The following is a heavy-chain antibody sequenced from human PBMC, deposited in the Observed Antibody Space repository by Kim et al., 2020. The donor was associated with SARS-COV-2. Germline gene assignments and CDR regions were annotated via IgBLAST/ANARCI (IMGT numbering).Heavy chain of an antibody. J-gene: IGHJ5*02. CDR3: ARGVPAAGTRWFDP. CDR1: GGSFSGYY. Sequence: SETLSLTCAVYGGSFSGYYWSWIRQPPGKGLEWIGEINHSGSTNYNPSLNSRVTISVDTSKNQFSLKLSSVTAADTAVYFCARGVPAAGTRWFDPWGQGTLVTVSS. CDR2: INHSGST. V-gene: IGHV4-34*01. D-gene: IGHD6-13*01.